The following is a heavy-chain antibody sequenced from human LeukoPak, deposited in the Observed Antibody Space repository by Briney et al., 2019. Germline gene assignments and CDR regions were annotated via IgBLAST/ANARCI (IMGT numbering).Heavy chain of an antibody. CDR1: GYTFTSYY. V-gene: IGHV1-46*01. J-gene: IGHJ5*02. CDR2: INPSGGST. D-gene: IGHD6-19*01. CDR3: ARGASGWYYWDPRGDWFDP. Sequence: ASVTVSCKASGYTFTSYYMHWVRQAPGQGLEWMGIINPSGGSTSYAQKFQGRVTMTRDTSTSTVYMELSSLRSEDTAVYYCARGASGWYYWDPRGDWFDPWGQGTLVTVSS.